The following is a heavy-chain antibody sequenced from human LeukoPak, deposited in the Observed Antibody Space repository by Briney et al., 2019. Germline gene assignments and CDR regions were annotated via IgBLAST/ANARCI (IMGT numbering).Heavy chain of an antibody. CDR3: ARHAADSSGYYSFI. Sequence: SETLSLTXSVSGGSISSSSGYWGWIRQPPGKGLEWIGCIFYGGNTYYNPSLKSRVTISIDTSKNQFSLKLTSMTAADTAFYYCARHAADSSGYYSFIWGQGTMVTVS. CDR1: GGSISSSSGY. CDR2: IFYGGNT. V-gene: IGHV4-39*01. J-gene: IGHJ3*02. D-gene: IGHD3-22*01.